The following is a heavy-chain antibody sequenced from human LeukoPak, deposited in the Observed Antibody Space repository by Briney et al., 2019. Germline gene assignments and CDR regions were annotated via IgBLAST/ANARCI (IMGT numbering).Heavy chain of an antibody. Sequence: QPGGSLRLSSAASGFTVSSNYMSWVRQAPGKGLEWVSVIYSGGSTYYADSVKGRFTISRDNSKNTLYLQMNSLRAEDTAVYYCARDRVRGYSYGRGPYYYYYGMDVWGQGTTVTVSS. CDR3: ARDRVRGYSYGRGPYYYYYGMDV. V-gene: IGHV3-66*01. D-gene: IGHD5-18*01. J-gene: IGHJ6*02. CDR2: IYSGGST. CDR1: GFTVSSNY.